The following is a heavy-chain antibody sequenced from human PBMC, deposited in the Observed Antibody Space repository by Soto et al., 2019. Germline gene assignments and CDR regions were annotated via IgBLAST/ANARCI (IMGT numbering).Heavy chain of an antibody. D-gene: IGHD6-13*01. V-gene: IGHV1-8*01. CDR2: MNPNRGNT. Sequence: ASVKVSCKASGYTFTRYDINWVRQATGQELEWMGWMNPNRGNTGYAQKFQGRVTMTRNTSISTSYMELRSLRSEDTAVYYCARGRSHSRYYFDYWGQGTLVTVSS. CDR3: ARGRSHSRYYFDY. J-gene: IGHJ4*02. CDR1: GYTFTRYD.